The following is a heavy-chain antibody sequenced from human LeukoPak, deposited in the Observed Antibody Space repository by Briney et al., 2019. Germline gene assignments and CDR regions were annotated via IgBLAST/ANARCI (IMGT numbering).Heavy chain of an antibody. J-gene: IGHJ6*02. Sequence: PGGSLRLSCAASGFTFSSYSMNWVRQAPGKGLEWVSSISSSSYIYYADSVKGRFTISRDNAKNSLYLQMNSLRAEDTAVYYCARDGDYYYYYGMDVWGQGTTVTVSS. CDR1: GFTFSSYS. CDR2: ISSSSYI. V-gene: IGHV3-21*01. CDR3: ARDGDYYYYYGMDV.